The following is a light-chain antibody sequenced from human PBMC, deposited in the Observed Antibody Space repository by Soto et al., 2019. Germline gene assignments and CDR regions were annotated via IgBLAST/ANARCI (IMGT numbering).Light chain of an antibody. CDR1: QSVSSSY. CDR2: GAS. J-gene: IGKJ4*01. V-gene: IGKV3-20*01. CDR3: QQNGSSPAVT. Sequence: EIVLTQSPGTLSLSPGERATLSCRASQSVSSSYLAWYQQKPGQAPRILIYGASSRATGIPDRFSGSGSGTDFTLTISRLEPEDFAVYYWQQNGSSPAVTFGGGTKGEIK.